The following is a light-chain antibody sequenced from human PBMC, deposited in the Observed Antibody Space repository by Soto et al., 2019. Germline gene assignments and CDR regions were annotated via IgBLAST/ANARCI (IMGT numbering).Light chain of an antibody. Sequence: EIVLTQSPGIVSLSPGERATLSCRASQSVSSSYLAWYQQKPGQAPRLLIYGTSSRATGIPDRFSGSGSGTDFTLTISRLEPEDFAVDYCQQYGSSLTWTFGQGTKVEIK. V-gene: IGKV3-20*01. CDR3: QQYGSSLTWT. J-gene: IGKJ1*01. CDR1: QSVSSSY. CDR2: GTS.